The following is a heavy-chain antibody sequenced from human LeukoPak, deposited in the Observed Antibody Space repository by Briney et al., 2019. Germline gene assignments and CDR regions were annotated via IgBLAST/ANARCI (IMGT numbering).Heavy chain of an antibody. CDR1: GGTFSSYA. J-gene: IGHJ6*03. V-gene: IGHV1-69*13. D-gene: IGHD5-18*01. Sequence: VASVKVSCKASGGTFSSYATSWVRQAPGQGLEWMGGIIPIFGTANYAQKFQGRVTITADESTSTAYMELSSLRSEDTAVYYCARSGKGGYSYGPLGYYYYYMDVWGKGTTVTASS. CDR2: IIPIFGTA. CDR3: ARSGKGGYSYGPLGYYYYYMDV.